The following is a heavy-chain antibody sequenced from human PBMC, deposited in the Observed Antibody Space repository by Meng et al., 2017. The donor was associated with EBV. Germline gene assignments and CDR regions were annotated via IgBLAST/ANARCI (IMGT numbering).Heavy chain of an antibody. CDR2: VIPMSDAP. CDR3: ASESGRGFTPDY. D-gene: IGHD3-10*01. Sequence: QVQCGQSGGEGEKPGSAVKVSCQTSGGPFRSDAISWVRQAPGQGLEWMGGVIPMSDAPHYAQKFQGRVTITADESTSTHYMDLSGLRSEDTAVYYCASESGRGFTPDYWGQGTLVTVSS. V-gene: IGHV1-69*01. CDR1: GGPFRSDA. J-gene: IGHJ4*02.